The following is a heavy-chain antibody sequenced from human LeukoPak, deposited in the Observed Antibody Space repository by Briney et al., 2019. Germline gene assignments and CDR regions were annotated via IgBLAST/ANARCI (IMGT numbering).Heavy chain of an antibody. CDR1: GGSISSGSYY. D-gene: IGHD3-22*01. CDR3: ARVSTGGYYNY. J-gene: IGHJ4*02. V-gene: IGHV4-61*02. Sequence: TLSLTCTVSGGSISSGSYYWSWIRPPAGKGLEWIGRIHTSGSTNYTPSLKSRVTISLDTSENHFSLKLSSVTAADTAVYYCARVSTGGYYNYWGQGTLVTVSS. CDR2: IHTSGST.